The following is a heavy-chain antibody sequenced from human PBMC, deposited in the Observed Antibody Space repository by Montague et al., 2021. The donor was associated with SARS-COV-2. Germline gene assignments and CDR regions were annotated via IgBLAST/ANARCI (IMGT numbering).Heavy chain of an antibody. J-gene: IGHJ3*02. CDR3: ARSGLDYVDYTRAFDI. CDR1: GGSISSGGYY. Sequence: TLSLTCTVSGGSISSGGYYWSWIRQQPGKGLEWIGLIYYSGSTYYNPSLKSRVTISVDTSKNQFSLKLSSVTAADTAVYYCARSGLDYVDYTRAFDIWGHGTMVTVSS. D-gene: IGHD4-17*01. CDR2: IYYSGST. V-gene: IGHV4-31*03.